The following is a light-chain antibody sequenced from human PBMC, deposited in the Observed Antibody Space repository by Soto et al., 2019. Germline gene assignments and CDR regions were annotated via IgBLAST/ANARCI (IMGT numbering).Light chain of an antibody. V-gene: IGKV1-39*01. Sequence: DIQMTQSPSSLSASVGDRVTITCRASQSISSYLNWYQQKPGKAPNLLIYAASSLQSGVPSRFSGSGSGTGFTRTISSLQPEDCATYYCQQRGIVGPGTKVDIK. CDR3: QQRGI. CDR1: QSISSY. J-gene: IGKJ3*01. CDR2: AAS.